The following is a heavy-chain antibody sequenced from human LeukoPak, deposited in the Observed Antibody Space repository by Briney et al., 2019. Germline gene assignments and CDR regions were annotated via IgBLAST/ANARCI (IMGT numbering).Heavy chain of an antibody. CDR3: AELGITMIGGV. Sequence: GGSLRLSCAASGFTFSSYEMNWVRQAPGKGLEWISYISSSGSTIYYADSVKGRFTISRDNAKNSLYLQMNGLRAEDTAVYYCAELGITMIGGVWGKGTTVTISS. J-gene: IGHJ6*04. D-gene: IGHD3-10*02. CDR1: GFTFSSYE. CDR2: ISSSGSTI. V-gene: IGHV3-48*03.